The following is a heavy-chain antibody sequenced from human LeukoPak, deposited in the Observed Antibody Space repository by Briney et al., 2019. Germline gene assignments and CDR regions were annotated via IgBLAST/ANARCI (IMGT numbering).Heavy chain of an antibody. J-gene: IGHJ6*03. CDR1: GGTFSSYA. V-gene: IGHV1-69*13. Sequence: SVKVSCKASGGTFSSYAISWVRQAPGQGLEWMGGIIPIFGTANYAQKFQGRVTITADESTSTAYMELSSLRSEDTAVYYCARPREHELRVNYYYYMDVWGKGTTVTVSS. D-gene: IGHD1-7*01. CDR3: ARPREHELRVNYYYYMDV. CDR2: IIPIFGTA.